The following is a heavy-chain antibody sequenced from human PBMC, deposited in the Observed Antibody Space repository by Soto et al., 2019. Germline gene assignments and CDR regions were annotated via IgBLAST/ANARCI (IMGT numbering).Heavy chain of an antibody. Sequence: GGSLRLSCAASGFTFDDYTMHWVRQAPGKGLEWVSLISWDGGSTYYADSVKGRFTISRDNSKNSLYLQMNSLRTEDTALYYCAKDYVDARYSSSWREPYYYGMDVWGQGTTVTVSS. CDR1: GFTFDDYT. CDR2: ISWDGGST. V-gene: IGHV3-43*01. CDR3: AKDYVDARYSSSWREPYYYGMDV. J-gene: IGHJ6*02. D-gene: IGHD6-13*01.